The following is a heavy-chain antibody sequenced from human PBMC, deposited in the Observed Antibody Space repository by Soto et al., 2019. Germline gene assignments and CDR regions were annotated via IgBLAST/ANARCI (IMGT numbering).Heavy chain of an antibody. J-gene: IGHJ5*02. CDR1: GGTFSNSV. CDR2: INPNSGGT. CDR3: ARGSISEDWFDP. D-gene: IGHD3-3*01. V-gene: IGHV1-2*02. Sequence: ASVKVSCKASGGTFSNSVISWVRQAPGQGLDWMGWINPNSGGTNYAQKFQGRVTMTRDTSISTAYMELSRLRSDDTAVYYCARGSISEDWFDPWGQGTLVTVSS.